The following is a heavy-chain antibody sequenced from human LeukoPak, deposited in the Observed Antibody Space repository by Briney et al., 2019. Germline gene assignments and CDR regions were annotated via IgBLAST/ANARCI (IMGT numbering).Heavy chain of an antibody. D-gene: IGHD6-6*01. Sequence: GGSLRLSCSVSGFIFRDFSMSWVRQAPGKGLEWVAKMNEYGSEIFYVDSVKGRFTISRDNGKNSLYLQMNSLRAEDTALYYCAKAARRSRDYYYYYMDVWGKGTTVTVSS. CDR2: MNEYGSEI. CDR1: GFIFRDFS. J-gene: IGHJ6*03. V-gene: IGHV3-7*03. CDR3: AKAARRSRDYYYYYMDV.